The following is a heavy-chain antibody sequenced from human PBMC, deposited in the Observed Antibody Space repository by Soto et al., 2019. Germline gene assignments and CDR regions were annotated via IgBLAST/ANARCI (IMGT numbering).Heavy chain of an antibody. CDR3: AKPPGKQQSNPDAFDI. CDR2: ISGSGGST. D-gene: IGHD6-13*01. V-gene: IGHV3-23*01. Sequence: GGSLRLSCAASGFTFSSYAMSWVRQAPGKGLEWVSAISGSGGSTYYADSVKGRFTISRDNSKNTLYLQMNSLRAEDTAVYYCAKPPGKQQSNPDAFDIWGQGTMVTVSS. CDR1: GFTFSSYA. J-gene: IGHJ3*02.